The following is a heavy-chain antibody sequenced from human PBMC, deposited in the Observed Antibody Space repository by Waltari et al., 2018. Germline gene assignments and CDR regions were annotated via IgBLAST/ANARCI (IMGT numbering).Heavy chain of an antibody. CDR3: ARSTGTSYDSYYKGLDV. CDR2: INPNTGGT. Sequence: QGQLVQSGAEVKKPGASLKVSCKASEYIFTAFYIHWVRQAPGRGLEWMGRINPNTGGTNLAESFQGRVTVTRDTSITTAYMELTRLTSDDTAMYYCARSTGTSYDSYYKGLDVWGQGTTLIVSS. V-gene: IGHV1-2*06. CDR1: EYIFTAFY. J-gene: IGHJ6*02. D-gene: IGHD3-16*01.